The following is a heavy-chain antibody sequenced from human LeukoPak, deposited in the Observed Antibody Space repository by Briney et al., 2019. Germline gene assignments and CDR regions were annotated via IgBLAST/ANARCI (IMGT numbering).Heavy chain of an antibody. CDR1: GGSLSSYY. D-gene: IGHD4-17*01. CDR2: IYYSRST. V-gene: IGHV4-59*01. CDR3: AKWSDYANAFDI. J-gene: IGHJ3*02. Sequence: SETLSLTCTVSGGSLSSYYWSWIRQSPGKGLEWIGHIYYSRSTNYSPSLKSRVTISIDTSRKQFSLKVSSVTAADTAMYYCAKWSDYANAFDIWGQGTVVIVSS.